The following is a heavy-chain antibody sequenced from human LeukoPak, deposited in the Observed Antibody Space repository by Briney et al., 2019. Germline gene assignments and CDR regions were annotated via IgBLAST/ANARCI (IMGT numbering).Heavy chain of an antibody. V-gene: IGHV4-59*01. J-gene: IGHJ4*02. CDR2: IYYSGST. D-gene: IGHD1-26*01. CDR1: GGSISSYY. CDR3: ASNYYTGGSYYYDY. Sequence: SETLSLTCTVSGGSISSYYWSWIRQPPGKGLEWIGYIYYSGSTNYNPSLKSRVTISVDTSKNQFSPKLSSVTAADTAVYYCASNYYTGGSYYYDYWGQGTLVTVSS.